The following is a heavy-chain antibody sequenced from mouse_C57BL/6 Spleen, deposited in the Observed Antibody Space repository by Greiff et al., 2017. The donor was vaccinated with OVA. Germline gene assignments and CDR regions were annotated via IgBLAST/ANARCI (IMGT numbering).Heavy chain of an antibody. CDR3: AREPVVGYYFDY. V-gene: IGHV1-52*01. Sequence: VQLQQPGAELVRPGSSVKLSCKASGYTFTSYWMHWVKQRPIQGLEWIGNIDPSDSETHYNQKFKDKATLTVDKSSSTAYMQLSSLTSEDSAVYYCAREPVVGYYFDYWGQGTTLTVSS. CDR2: IDPSDSET. CDR1: GYTFTSYW. J-gene: IGHJ2*01.